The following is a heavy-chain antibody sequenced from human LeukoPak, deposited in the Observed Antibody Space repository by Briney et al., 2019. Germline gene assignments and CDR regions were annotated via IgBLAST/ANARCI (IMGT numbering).Heavy chain of an antibody. D-gene: IGHD1-26*01. CDR3: ARYIVSYPHDAFDI. V-gene: IGHV4-59*01. CDR1: GGSFSGYY. J-gene: IGHJ3*02. CDR2: IYYSGST. Sequence: KSSETLSLTCAVYGGSFSGYYWSWIRQPPGKGLEWIGYIYYSGSTSYNPSLKSRVTISVDTSKKQFSLKLSSVTAADTAFYYCARYIVSYPHDAFDIWGQGTTVTVPS.